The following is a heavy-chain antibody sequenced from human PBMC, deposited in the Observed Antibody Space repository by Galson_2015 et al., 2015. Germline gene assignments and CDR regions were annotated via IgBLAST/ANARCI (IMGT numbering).Heavy chain of an antibody. CDR1: GYTFTSYD. CDR2: MNPNSGNT. Sequence: SVKVSCKASGYTFTSYDINWVRQATGQGLEWMGWMNPNSGNTGYAQKFQGRVTMTRNTSISTAYMELSSLRSEDTAVYYCARGKKRGAGFGEFRRVDYWGQGTLVTVSS. V-gene: IGHV1-8*01. J-gene: IGHJ4*02. CDR3: ARGKKRGAGFGEFRRVDY. D-gene: IGHD3-10*01.